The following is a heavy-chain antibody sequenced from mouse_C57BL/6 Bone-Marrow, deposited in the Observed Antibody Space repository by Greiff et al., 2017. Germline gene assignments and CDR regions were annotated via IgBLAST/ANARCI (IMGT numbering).Heavy chain of an antibody. V-gene: IGHV5-4*01. D-gene: IGHD1-1*01. CDR3: ARDRRDYYGSSPYAMDY. CDR1: GFTFSSYA. Sequence: EVQGVESGGGLVKPGGSLKLSCAASGFTFSSYAMSWVRQTPEKRLEWVATISDGGSYTYYPDNVKGRFTISRDNAKNNLYLQMSHLKSEDTAMXYCARDRRDYYGSSPYAMDYWGQGTSVTVSS. J-gene: IGHJ4*01. CDR2: ISDGGSYT.